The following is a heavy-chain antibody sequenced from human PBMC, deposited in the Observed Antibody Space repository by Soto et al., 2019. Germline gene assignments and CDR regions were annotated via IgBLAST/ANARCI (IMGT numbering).Heavy chain of an antibody. CDR2: ISAYNGNT. J-gene: IGHJ4*02. Sequence: ASVKVSCKASGYTFTSYGISWVRQAPGQGLEWMGWISAYNGNTNYAQKLQGRVTMTTDTSTSTAYMELRSLRSDDTAVYYCARDQNSYDSSGYLPFDYWGQGTLVTVSS. CDR1: GYTFTSYG. CDR3: ARDQNSYDSSGYLPFDY. D-gene: IGHD3-22*01. V-gene: IGHV1-18*01.